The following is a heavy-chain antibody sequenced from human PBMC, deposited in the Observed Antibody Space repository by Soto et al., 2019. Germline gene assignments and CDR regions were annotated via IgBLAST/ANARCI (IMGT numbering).Heavy chain of an antibody. CDR3: ARLWFGELLLGYFDY. D-gene: IGHD3-10*01. J-gene: IGHJ4*02. CDR2: IYYSGST. V-gene: IGHV4-59*01. Sequence: SETLSLTCSVSGASISSYYWSWLRQPPGKGLEWIGYIYYSGSTNYNPSLKSRVTISVDTSKNQFSLKLSSVTAADTAVYYCARLWFGELLLGYFDYWGQGTLVTVSS. CDR1: GASISSYY.